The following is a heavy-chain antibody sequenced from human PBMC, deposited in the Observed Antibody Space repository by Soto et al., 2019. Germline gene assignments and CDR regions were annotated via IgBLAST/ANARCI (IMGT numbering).Heavy chain of an antibody. D-gene: IGHD6-13*01. V-gene: IGHV1-2*04. Sequence: ASVPVSCKASGYTFTGYYMHWVRQAPGQGLEWMGWINPNSGGTNYAQKFQGWVTMTRDTSISTAYMELSRLRSDDTAVYYCARDLQQQPGTFYYYGMDVWGQGTTVTVSS. CDR3: ARDLQQQPGTFYYYGMDV. CDR1: GYTFTGYY. CDR2: INPNSGGT. J-gene: IGHJ6*02.